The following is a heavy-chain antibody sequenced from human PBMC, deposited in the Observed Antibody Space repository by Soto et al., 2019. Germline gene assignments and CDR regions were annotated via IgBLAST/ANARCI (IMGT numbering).Heavy chain of an antibody. D-gene: IGHD3-3*02. V-gene: IGHV1-18*01. CDR1: GYTFLTYD. Sequence: QVQLVQSGAEVKKSGASVKVSCKASGYTFLTYDISWVRQAPGQGLEWMGWISTKNGHTNYSQNLQGRATMTTDTSTNTAYLELRNMRSDATAGYFCARDHFPWFDPWGQGTLVTVSS. CDR2: ISTKNGHT. J-gene: IGHJ5*02. CDR3: ARDHFPWFDP.